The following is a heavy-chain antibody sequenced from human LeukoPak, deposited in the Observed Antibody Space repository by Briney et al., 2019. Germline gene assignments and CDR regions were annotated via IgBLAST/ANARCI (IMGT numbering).Heavy chain of an antibody. CDR3: ARDREQKGARDAFDI. D-gene: IGHD1-26*01. Sequence: PGGSLRLSCAASGFTFSTYSMNWVRQAPGKGLEWVSYISSSSTTIYYADSVKGRFTISRDNAKNSLYLQMNSLRAEDTAVYYCARDREQKGARDAFDIWGQGTMVTVSS. V-gene: IGHV3-48*01. J-gene: IGHJ3*02. CDR1: GFTFSTYS. CDR2: ISSSSTTI.